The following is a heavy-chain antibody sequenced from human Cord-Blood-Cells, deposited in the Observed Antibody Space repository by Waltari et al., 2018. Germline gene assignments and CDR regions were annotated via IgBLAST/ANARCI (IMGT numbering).Heavy chain of an antibody. V-gene: IGHV5-51*01. CDR1: GYSFTSYW. D-gene: IGHD3-22*01. J-gene: IGHJ4*02. Sequence: EVQLVQSGAEVKKPGESLKISCKGSGYSFTSYWIGWVRQMPGKGLDWMGIIYPGDSDTRYSPSFQGQVTISADKSISTADLQWSSLKASDTAMYYCARRPTYYYDSSGYYFDYWGQGTLVTVSS. CDR3: ARRPTYYYDSSGYYFDY. CDR2: IYPGDSDT.